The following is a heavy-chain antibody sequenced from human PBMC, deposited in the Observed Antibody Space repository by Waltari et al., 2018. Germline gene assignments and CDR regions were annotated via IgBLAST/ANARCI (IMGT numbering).Heavy chain of an antibody. V-gene: IGHV1-69*02. CDR2: IIPLLGIA. D-gene: IGHD1-26*01. Sequence: QVQLVQSGAEVKKPRSSVKVSCKASGGTFSSYTISWVRQAPGQGLEWMGRIIPLLGIANYAQNFQGRVTITADKSTSTAYMELSSLRSEDTAVYYCASPGWGSAGWGQGTLVTVSS. CDR3: ASPGWGSAG. J-gene: IGHJ4*02. CDR1: GGTFSSYT.